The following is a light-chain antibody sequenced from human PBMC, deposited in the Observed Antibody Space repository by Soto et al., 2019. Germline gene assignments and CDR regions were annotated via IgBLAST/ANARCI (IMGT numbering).Light chain of an antibody. CDR3: QQYNKCPLT. J-gene: IGKJ1*01. CDR2: AVS. V-gene: IGKV3-15*01. Sequence: EIMMTQSPGTLSASPGERATLSCRASQSVSSNLAWYQQKPGQAPRLLIYAVSTRATGIPARFSGSGSGTEFTLTISSLQSEDFAVYYCQQYNKCPLTFGQGTKLEIK. CDR1: QSVSSN.